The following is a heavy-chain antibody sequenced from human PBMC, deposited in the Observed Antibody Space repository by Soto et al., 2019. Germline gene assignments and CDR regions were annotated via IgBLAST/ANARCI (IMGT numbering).Heavy chain of an antibody. V-gene: IGHV3-23*01. J-gene: IGHJ4*02. CDR2: ISGGGSTI. D-gene: IGHD3-16*01. CDR3: AKDLIVLIRYFNY. Sequence: GGSLRLACAASGFTLTSYAMSWVRQAPGNGLEWVSSISGGGSTIYYADSVKGRFTISRDNSKNTLYLQMDSLRVDDTAIYYCAKDLIVLIRYFNYWCPGPRVTVS. CDR1: GFTLTSYA.